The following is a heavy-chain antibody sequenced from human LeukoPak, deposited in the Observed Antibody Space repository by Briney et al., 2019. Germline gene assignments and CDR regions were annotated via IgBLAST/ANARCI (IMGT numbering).Heavy chain of an antibody. CDR3: ASHTSSGSPEYFPH. V-gene: IGHV4-34*01. Sequence: SETLSLTCAVYGGSFSGYYWSWIRQPPGKGLEWIGEINHSGSTNYNPSLKSRVTISVDTSKNQFSLKLSSVTAADTAVYYCASHTSSGSPEYFPHWGQGTPVTVSS. J-gene: IGHJ1*01. D-gene: IGHD2-2*01. CDR2: INHSGST. CDR1: GGSFSGYY.